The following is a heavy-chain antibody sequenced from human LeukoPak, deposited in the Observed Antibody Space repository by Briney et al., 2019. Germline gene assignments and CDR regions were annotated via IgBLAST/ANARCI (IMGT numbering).Heavy chain of an antibody. V-gene: IGHV3-11*01. CDR1: GFTFSDYY. CDR2: ISFSGNTT. D-gene: IGHD2-21*02. CDR3: ASHTVAVTATHDAFAF. J-gene: IGHJ3*01. Sequence: PGGSLRLSFAASGFTFSDYYMSWIRQAPGKGLEWVSYISFSGNTTYYADSVKGRFTISRDNAKNSLYLQMNSLRAEDTAVYYCASHTVAVTATHDAFAFWGQGTMVTVSS.